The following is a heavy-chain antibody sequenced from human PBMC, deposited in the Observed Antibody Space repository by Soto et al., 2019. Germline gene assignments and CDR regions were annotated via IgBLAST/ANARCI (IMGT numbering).Heavy chain of an antibody. CDR3: ARGVGGGWDSSGYPVDY. D-gene: IGHD3-22*01. J-gene: IGHJ4*02. Sequence: QVQLVQSGAEVKKPGASVKVSCKASGYTFTSYDINWVRQATGQGLEWMGWMNPNSGNTGYAQKFQGRVTMTRNTSXSXXYMALRSLRSEDTAVYYCARGVGGGWDSSGYPVDYWGQGTLVTVSS. CDR1: GYTFTSYD. CDR2: MNPNSGNT. V-gene: IGHV1-8*01.